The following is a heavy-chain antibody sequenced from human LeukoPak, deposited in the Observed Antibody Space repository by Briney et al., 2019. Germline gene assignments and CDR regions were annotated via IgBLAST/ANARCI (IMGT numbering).Heavy chain of an antibody. CDR1: GGSISSSSYY. CDR3: ATSGWPYNWFDP. J-gene: IGHJ5*02. CDR2: IYYSGST. Sequence: ASETLSLTCTVSGGSISSSSYYWGWIRQPPGKGLEWIGSIYYSGSTYYNPSLKSRVTISVDTSKNQFSLKLSSVTAADTAVYYCATSGWPYNWFDPWGQGTLVTVSS. V-gene: IGHV4-39*07. D-gene: IGHD6-19*01.